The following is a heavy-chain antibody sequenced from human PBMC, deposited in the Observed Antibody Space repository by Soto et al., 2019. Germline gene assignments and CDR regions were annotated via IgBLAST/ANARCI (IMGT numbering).Heavy chain of an antibody. CDR1: GFSLSTSGMC. CDR2: IDWDDDK. Sequence: SGPTLVNPTQTLTLTCTFSGFSLSTSGMCVSWIRQPPGKALEWLALIDWDDDKYYSTSLKTRLTISKDTSKNQVVLTMTNMDPVGTATYYCARPGFGVAAFDYWGHGTLVTVSS. CDR3: ARPGFGVAAFDY. V-gene: IGHV2-70*01. J-gene: IGHJ4*01. D-gene: IGHD3-3*01.